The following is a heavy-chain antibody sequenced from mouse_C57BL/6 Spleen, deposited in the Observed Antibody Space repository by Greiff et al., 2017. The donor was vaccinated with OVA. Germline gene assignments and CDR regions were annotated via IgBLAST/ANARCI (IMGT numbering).Heavy chain of an antibody. J-gene: IGHJ4*01. CDR3: ARHALPYYAMDY. Sequence: VKLMESGPGLVAPSQSLSITCTVSGFSLTSYGVHWVRQPPGKGLEWLVVIWSDGSTTYNSALKSRLSISKDNSKSQVFLKMNSLQTDDTAMYYCARHALPYYAMDYWGQGTSVTVSS. CDR2: IWSDGST. CDR1: GFSLTSYG. V-gene: IGHV2-6-1*01.